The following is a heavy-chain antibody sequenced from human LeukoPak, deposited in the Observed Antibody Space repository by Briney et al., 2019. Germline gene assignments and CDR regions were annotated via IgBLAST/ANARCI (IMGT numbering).Heavy chain of an antibody. Sequence: GGSLRLSCAPSGFTFCRYTMNWVREAPGKGLEWVSSISSSTTYIYSADSLKGRFTISRNNARNSLSLQMNSLTAEDTAVYYCARTYDILTGSFDYWGQGILVIVSS. D-gene: IGHD3-9*01. V-gene: IGHV3-21*01. CDR3: ARTYDILTGSFDY. J-gene: IGHJ4*02. CDR2: ISSSTTYI. CDR1: GFTFCRYT.